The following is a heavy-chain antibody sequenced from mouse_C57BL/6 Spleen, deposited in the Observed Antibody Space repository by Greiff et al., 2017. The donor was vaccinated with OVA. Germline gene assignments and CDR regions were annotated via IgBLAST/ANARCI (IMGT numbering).Heavy chain of an antibody. V-gene: IGHV1-64*01. D-gene: IGHD2-1*01. Sequence: VQLQQPGAELVKPGASVKLSCKASGYTFTSYWMHWVKQRPGQGLEWIGMIHPNSGSTNYNEKFKSKATLTVDKSSSTAYMQPSSLTSEDSAVYYCARSIYYGNYGYFDVWGTGTTVTVSS. CDR3: ARSIYYGNYGYFDV. CDR1: GYTFTSYW. J-gene: IGHJ1*03. CDR2: IHPNSGST.